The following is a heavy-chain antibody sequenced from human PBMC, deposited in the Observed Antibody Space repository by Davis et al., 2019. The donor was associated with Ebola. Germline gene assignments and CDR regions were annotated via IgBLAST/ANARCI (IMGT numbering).Heavy chain of an antibody. CDR3: ARVHCSSTSCYRRYYYYGMDV. J-gene: IGHJ6*02. CDR1: GGSISSYY. V-gene: IGHV4-59*01. D-gene: IGHD2-2*02. CDR2: ISQSGST. Sequence: MPSETLSLTCTVSGGSISSYYWSWIRQPPGKGLEWIGEISQSGSTNYNPSLKSRVTISVDTSKNQFSLKLSSVTAADTAVYYCARVHCSSTSCYRRYYYYGMDVWGQGTTVTVSS.